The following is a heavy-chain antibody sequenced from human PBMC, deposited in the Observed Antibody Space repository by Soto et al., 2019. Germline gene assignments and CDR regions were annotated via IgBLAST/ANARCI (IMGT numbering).Heavy chain of an antibody. Sequence: EVQLLESGGGLVQPGGSLRLSCAASGFTFSSYAMRWVRQAPGKGLEWVSAISGSGGSTYYADSVKGRFTISRDNSKNTLYLQMNRLRAEDTAVYYWERRGSGSYYDYWGQGTLVTVSS. J-gene: IGHJ4*02. D-gene: IGHD1-26*01. CDR2: ISGSGGST. CDR3: ERRGSGSYYDY. V-gene: IGHV3-23*01. CDR1: GFTFSSYA.